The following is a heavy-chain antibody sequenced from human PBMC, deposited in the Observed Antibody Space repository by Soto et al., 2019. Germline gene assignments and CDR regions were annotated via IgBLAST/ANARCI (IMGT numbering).Heavy chain of an antibody. J-gene: IGHJ6*02. CDR3: ARQAMTTDKYYYYGMDV. D-gene: IGHD4-4*01. CDR1: GYSFTSYW. CDR2: IDPSDSYT. V-gene: IGHV5-10-1*01. Sequence: PGESLKISCKGSGYSFTSYWISWVRQMPGKGLEWMGRIDPSDSYTNYSPSFQGHVTISADKSISTAYLQWSSLKASDTAMYYRARQAMTTDKYYYYGMDVWGQGTTVTVSS.